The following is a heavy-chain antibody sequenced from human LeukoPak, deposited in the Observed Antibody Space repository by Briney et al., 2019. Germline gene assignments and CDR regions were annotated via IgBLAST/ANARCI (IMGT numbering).Heavy chain of an antibody. V-gene: IGHV3-30*03. Sequence: GGSLRLSCAASGFTFSSYGMHWVRQAPGKGLEWVAIISNDGSRKYYAHSVEGRFTISRDNSKNTLYLQMDSLRAEDTAVYYCARDRAWNYFDYWGQGTLLTVSS. CDR1: GFTFSSYG. CDR2: ISNDGSRK. CDR3: ARDRAWNYFDY. D-gene: IGHD3-3*01. J-gene: IGHJ4*02.